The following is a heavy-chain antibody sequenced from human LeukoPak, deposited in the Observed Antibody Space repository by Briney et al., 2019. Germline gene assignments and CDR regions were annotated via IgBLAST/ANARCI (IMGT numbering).Heavy chain of an antibody. D-gene: IGHD6-6*01. J-gene: IGHJ3*02. CDR3: AREGLAARRGAFDI. CDR1: GGSISSGSYY. V-gene: IGHV4-61*02. Sequence: SSETLSLTCTVSGGSISSGSYYWSWIRQPAGKGLEWIGRIYTSGNTNYNPSLRSRVTISIDTSKNQFSLNLKSVTAADTAIYYCAREGLAARRGAFDIWGQGTVVSVSS. CDR2: IYTSGNT.